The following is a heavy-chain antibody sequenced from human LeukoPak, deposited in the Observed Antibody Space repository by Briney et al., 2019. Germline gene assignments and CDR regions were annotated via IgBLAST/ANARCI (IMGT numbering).Heavy chain of an antibody. CDR2: MNPNSGIT. CDR1: GYTFTSYD. D-gene: IGHD2-8*01. V-gene: IGHV1-8*01. CDR3: GRGRGNGRPENYFDY. J-gene: IGHJ4*02. Sequence: ASVKVSCKASGYTFTSYDINMVRQATGQGLEWMGWMNPNSGITGYVQKFQGRVSMTRNTSISTAYMELSSVRYEDTAVYYCGRGRGNGRPENYFDYWGQGTLVTVSS.